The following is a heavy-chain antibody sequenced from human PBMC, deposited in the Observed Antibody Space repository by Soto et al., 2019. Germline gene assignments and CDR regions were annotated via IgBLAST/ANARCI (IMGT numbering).Heavy chain of an antibody. D-gene: IGHD2-2*01. J-gene: IGHJ6*02. Sequence: SQTLSLTCVISGDSVSSNSAAWNWIRQSPSRGLEWLGRTYYRSKWYNDYAVSVKSRITINPDTSKNQFSLQLNSVTPEDTAVYYCARVVYCTSTSCKRPHDYYGMDVWGQGTTVTVSS. CDR2: TYYRSKWYN. CDR1: GDSVSSNSAA. CDR3: ARVVYCTSTSCKRPHDYYGMDV. V-gene: IGHV6-1*01.